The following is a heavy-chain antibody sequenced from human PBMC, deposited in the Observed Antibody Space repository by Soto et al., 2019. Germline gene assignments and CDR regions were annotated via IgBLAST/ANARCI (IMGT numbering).Heavy chain of an antibody. CDR1: GFRFSSYS. Sequence: EVQLVESGGGLVQPGGSLRLSCAASGFRFSSYSMNWVRQAPGKGPEWVSYIDHSSSSVRYVDSVEGRFTISRDNAKDSLSLQMNSLRVEDTAMYYCAVGIAGAGGYFDLWGRGTLVTVSS. CDR2: IDHSSSSV. D-gene: IGHD6-19*01. CDR3: AVGIAGAGGYFDL. V-gene: IGHV3-48*04. J-gene: IGHJ2*01.